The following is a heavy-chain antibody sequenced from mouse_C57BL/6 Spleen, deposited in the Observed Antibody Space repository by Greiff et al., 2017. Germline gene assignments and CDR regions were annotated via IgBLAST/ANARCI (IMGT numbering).Heavy chain of an antibody. CDR2: ISNGGGST. J-gene: IGHJ4*01. V-gene: IGHV5-12*01. CDR3: AERLCMTTVGGYAMDY. CDR1: GFTFSDYY. D-gene: IGHD1-1*01. Sequence: EVHLVESGGGLVQPGGSLKLSCAASGFTFSDYYLYWVRQTPEKRLEWVAYISNGGGSTYSPDTVKGRFTISRDNAKNTLYLQMSRLKSEDTAMYYCAERLCMTTVGGYAMDYWGQGTSVTVSS.